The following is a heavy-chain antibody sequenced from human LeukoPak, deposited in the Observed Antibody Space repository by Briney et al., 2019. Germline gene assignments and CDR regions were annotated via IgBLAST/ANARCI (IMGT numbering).Heavy chain of an antibody. J-gene: IGHJ4*02. Sequence: ASVKVSCKASGYTFTSYGISWVRQAPGQGLEWMGWISAYNGNTNYAQKVQGRVTMTTDTSTSTVYMELRSLRSDDTAVYYCARDRYYDSGSYYNWGQGTLVTVSS. D-gene: IGHD3-10*01. V-gene: IGHV1-18*01. CDR2: ISAYNGNT. CDR1: GYTFTSYG. CDR3: ARDRYYDSGSYYN.